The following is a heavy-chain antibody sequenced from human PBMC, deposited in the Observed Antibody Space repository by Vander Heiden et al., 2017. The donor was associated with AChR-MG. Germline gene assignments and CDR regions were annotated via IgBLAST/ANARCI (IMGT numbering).Heavy chain of an antibody. D-gene: IGHD3-16*01. CDR3: AGGGGYLIEY. CDR2: IKQDGSEK. CDR1: SFTFSDLW. V-gene: IGHV3-7*03. J-gene: IGHJ4*02. Sequence: EVQLVESGGGLVPPGGSLRLSRTASSFTFSDLWMNWVRQAPGRGLEWVAIIKQDGSEKHYVDSVEGRFTISRDNTKKSLYLQMNSLRAEDTAMYYCAGGGGYLIEYWGQGTLGTVSS.